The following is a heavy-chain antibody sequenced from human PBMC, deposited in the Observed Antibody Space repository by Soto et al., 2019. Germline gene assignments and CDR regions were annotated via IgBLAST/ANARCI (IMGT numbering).Heavy chain of an antibody. D-gene: IGHD5-18*01. Sequence: QVQLVESGGGLVKPGGSLRLSCGASGFTFSNYYMSWIRQAPGKGLEWVSYISSSGGIIYNADSVKGRFTISRDNAKNSRYLQMNSLRAEDTAVYYCATAMVNDYYYYMDVWGKGTTVTVSS. CDR2: ISSSGGII. CDR1: GFTFSNYY. V-gene: IGHV3-11*01. J-gene: IGHJ6*03. CDR3: ATAMVNDYYYYMDV.